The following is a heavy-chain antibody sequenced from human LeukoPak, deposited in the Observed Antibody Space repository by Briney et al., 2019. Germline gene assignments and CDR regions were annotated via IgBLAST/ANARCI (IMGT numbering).Heavy chain of an antibody. CDR1: GFTFSSYA. Sequence: GGSLRLSCAASGFTFSSYAMSWVRQAPGKGLEWVSAISGSGGSTYYADSVKGRFTISRDNSKNTLYLQMNSLRAEDTAVYYCAKDSKAPPGYCSSTSCYQYNYWGQGTLVTVSS. V-gene: IGHV3-23*01. CDR2: ISGSGGST. J-gene: IGHJ4*02. CDR3: AKDSKAPPGYCSSTSCYQYNY. D-gene: IGHD2-2*01.